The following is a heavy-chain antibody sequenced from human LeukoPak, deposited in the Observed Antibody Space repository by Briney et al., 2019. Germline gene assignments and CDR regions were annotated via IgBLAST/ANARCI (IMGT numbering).Heavy chain of an antibody. J-gene: IGHJ3*02. CDR3: ARGGYSYSDAFDI. D-gene: IGHD5-18*01. CDR1: GFTFSSYS. Sequence: GGSLRLSCAASGFTFSSYSMNWVRQAPGKGLEWVSYISSSSSTIYYADSVKGRFTISRDNAKNSLYLQMNSLRAEDTAVYYCARGGYSYSDAFDIWGQRTMVTVSS. CDR2: ISSSSSTI. V-gene: IGHV3-48*01.